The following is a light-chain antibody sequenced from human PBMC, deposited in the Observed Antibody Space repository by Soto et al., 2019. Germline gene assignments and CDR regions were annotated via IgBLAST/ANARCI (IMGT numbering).Light chain of an antibody. CDR3: SSYTSTSSYV. J-gene: IGLJ1*01. CDR1: SSDVGGYNY. V-gene: IGLV2-14*01. CDR2: EVS. Sequence: QSALTQPASVSGSPGQSITISCTGTSSDVGGYNYVSWYQQHPGKAPKLMISEVSNRPSGVSNRFSGSKSGNTASLTISGLQAEDAADYYCSSYTSTSSYVFGGGTKVTVL.